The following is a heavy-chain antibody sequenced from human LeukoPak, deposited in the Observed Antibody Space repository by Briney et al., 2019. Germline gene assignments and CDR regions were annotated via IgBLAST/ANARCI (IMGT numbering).Heavy chain of an antibody. Sequence: SETLSLTCTVSGASISTGSSYWSWIRQPAGEGLEWIGRIRNSGSTNYNPSLNSRVTISVDTSKNQVSLKLTSVTAADTAVYYCARNGYGSGSSWWGQGTLVTVSS. V-gene: IGHV4-61*02. D-gene: IGHD3-10*01. CDR1: GASISTGSSY. CDR2: IRNSGST. J-gene: IGHJ4*02. CDR3: ARNGYGSGSSW.